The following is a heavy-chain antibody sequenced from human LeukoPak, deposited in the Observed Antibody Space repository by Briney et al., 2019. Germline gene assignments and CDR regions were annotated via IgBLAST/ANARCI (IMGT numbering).Heavy chain of an antibody. CDR3: ARDQRLETYYDLLTSYYYFDF. Sequence: GGSLRLSCAASGFTFSIYTMNWVRQAPGKGLEWVSYITSDSGTIYYADSVKGRFTISRDNAKNSLYLQMNSLRAEDTAVYYCARDQRLETYYDLLTSYYYFDFWGQGTLVTVSS. V-gene: IGHV3-48*01. D-gene: IGHD3-9*01. CDR1: GFTFSIYT. J-gene: IGHJ4*02. CDR2: ITSDSGTI.